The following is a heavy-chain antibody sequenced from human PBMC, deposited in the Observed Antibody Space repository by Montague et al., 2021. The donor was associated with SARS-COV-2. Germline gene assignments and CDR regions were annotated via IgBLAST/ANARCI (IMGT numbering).Heavy chain of an antibody. D-gene: IGHD2-2*02. Sequence: SVKVSCKVSGYTLTELSMHWVRQAPGKGLEWMGGFDPEDGETIYAQKFQGRVTMTEDTSTDTAYMELSSLRSEDTAVYYCATGPAVVPAAISWFDPWGQGTLVTVSS. J-gene: IGHJ5*02. CDR1: GYTLTELS. CDR3: ATGPAVVPAAISWFDP. V-gene: IGHV1-24*01. CDR2: FDPEDGET.